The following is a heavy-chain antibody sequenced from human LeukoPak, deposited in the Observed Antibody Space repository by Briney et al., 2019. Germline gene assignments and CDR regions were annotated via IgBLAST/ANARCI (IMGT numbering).Heavy chain of an antibody. CDR2: IYSGGNT. V-gene: IGHV3-53*01. Sequence: GGSLRLSCAASGFTVSSNYMSWVRQAPGKGLEWVSVIYSGGNTYYADSVKGRFTISRDNSKNMLYLQMNGLRAEDTAVYYCARSYCSGGSCFPTYFQHWGRGTLVTVSS. J-gene: IGHJ1*01. D-gene: IGHD2-15*01. CDR3: ARSYCSGGSCFPTYFQH. CDR1: GFTVSSNY.